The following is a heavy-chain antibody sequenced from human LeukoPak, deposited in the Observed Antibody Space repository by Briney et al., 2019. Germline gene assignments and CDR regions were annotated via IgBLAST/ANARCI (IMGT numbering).Heavy chain of an antibody. Sequence: AGGSLRLPCAASGFTFSGHTMTWLRQAPGKGLEWVSIIGGRDDRTYYADFVKGRFTISRDNSKSILYLQMNSLRAEDTAVYYCAKDPNPHYDFWSGYKWGQGTLVTVSS. J-gene: IGHJ4*02. CDR2: IGGRDDRT. D-gene: IGHD3-3*01. CDR1: GFTFSGHT. V-gene: IGHV3-23*01. CDR3: AKDPNPHYDFWSGYK.